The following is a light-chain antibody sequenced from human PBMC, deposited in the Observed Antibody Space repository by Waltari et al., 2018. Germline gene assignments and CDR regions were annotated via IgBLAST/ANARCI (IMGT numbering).Light chain of an antibody. Sequence: DIQMTQSPSTLSASVGDRVTITCRASQSLSSWLAWYQQKPGKAPKLLIYDASSLESGVPTRFSGSGSGTEFTLTISSLQPDDFATYYCQQYNSYPYTFGQGTKL. CDR1: QSLSSW. CDR2: DAS. V-gene: IGKV1-5*01. J-gene: IGKJ2*01. CDR3: QQYNSYPYT.